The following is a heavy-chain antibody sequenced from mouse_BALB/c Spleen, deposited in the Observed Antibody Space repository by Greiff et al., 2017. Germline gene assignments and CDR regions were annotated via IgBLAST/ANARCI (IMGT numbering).Heavy chain of an antibody. Sequence: EVQVVESGPGLVKPSQSLSLTCSVTGYSITSGYYWNWIRQFPGNKLEWMGYISYDGSNNYNPSLKNRISITRDTSKNQFFLKLNSVTTEDTATYYCAREGYYGSGYAMDYWGQGTSVTVSS. J-gene: IGHJ4*01. D-gene: IGHD1-1*01. CDR3: AREGYYGSGYAMDY. V-gene: IGHV3-6*02. CDR1: GYSITSGYY. CDR2: ISYDGSN.